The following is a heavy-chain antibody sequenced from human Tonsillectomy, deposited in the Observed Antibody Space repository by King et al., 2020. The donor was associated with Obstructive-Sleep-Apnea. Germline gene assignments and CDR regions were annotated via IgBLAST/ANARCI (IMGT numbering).Heavy chain of an antibody. J-gene: IGHJ5*02. CDR3: ARYDFWSGYYIGWFDP. CDR2: IRYDGSNK. Sequence: VQLVESGGGVVQPGRSLRLSCAASGFTFSSYGMHWVRQAPGKGLEWVAFIRYDGSNKYYADSVKGRFTISRDNSKNTLYLQMNSLRAEDTAVYYCARYDFWSGYYIGWFDPWGQGTLVTVSS. V-gene: IGHV3-30*02. D-gene: IGHD3-3*01. CDR1: GFTFSSYG.